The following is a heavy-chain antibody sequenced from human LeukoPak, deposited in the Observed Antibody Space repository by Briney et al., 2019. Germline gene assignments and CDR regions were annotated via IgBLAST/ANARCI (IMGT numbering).Heavy chain of an antibody. CDR1: GFTFSSYS. Sequence: LGGSLRLSCEGSGFTFSSYSMIWVRQAPGKGLEWVSSIRGDSTETRHADSLMGRFTISRDNAKKSLYLQMNSLRAEDTAVYYCARGHFGVVLDYWGQGTLVTVSS. D-gene: IGHD3-3*01. J-gene: IGHJ4*02. CDR3: ARGHFGVVLDY. V-gene: IGHV3-21*01. CDR2: IRGDSTET.